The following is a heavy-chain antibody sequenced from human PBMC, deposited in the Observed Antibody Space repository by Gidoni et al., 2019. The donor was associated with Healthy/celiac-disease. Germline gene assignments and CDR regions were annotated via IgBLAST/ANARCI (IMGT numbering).Heavy chain of an antibody. Sequence: QLQLQESGPGLVKPSETLSLTCTVSGGSISSSSYYWGWIRQPPGKGLEWIGSIYYGGSTYYNPSLKSRVTISVDTSKNQFSLKLSSVTAADTAVYYCARLEVGASFDYWGQGTLVTVSS. CDR1: GGSISSSSYY. J-gene: IGHJ4*02. D-gene: IGHD1-26*01. V-gene: IGHV4-39*01. CDR2: IYYGGST. CDR3: ARLEVGASFDY.